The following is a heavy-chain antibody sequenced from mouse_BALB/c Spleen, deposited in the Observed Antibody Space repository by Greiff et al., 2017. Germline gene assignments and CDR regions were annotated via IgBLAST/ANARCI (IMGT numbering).Heavy chain of an antibody. CDR2: INPSTGYT. V-gene: IGHV1-7*01. D-gene: IGHD1-1*01. J-gene: IGHJ2*01. CDR3: ARRYYGSRALDY. CDR1: GYTFTSYW. Sequence: QVQLKQSGADLAKPGASVKMSCKASGYTFTSYWMHWVKQRPGQGLEWIGYINPSTGYTEYNQKFKDKATLTADKSSSTAYMQLSSLTSEDSAVYYCARRYYGSRALDYWGQGTTLTVSS.